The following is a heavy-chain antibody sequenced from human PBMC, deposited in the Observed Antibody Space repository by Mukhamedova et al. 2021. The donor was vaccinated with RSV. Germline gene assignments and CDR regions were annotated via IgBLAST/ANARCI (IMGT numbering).Heavy chain of an antibody. D-gene: IGHD3-16*01. V-gene: IGHV1-69*01. Sequence: EYMGGIIPIFGTANYAQKFQGRVTITADESTSTAYMELSSLRSEDTAVYYCARAPWGIQDWDFDLWGRGTLVTVS. CDR2: IIPIFGTA. CDR3: ARAPWGIQDWDFDL. J-gene: IGHJ2*01.